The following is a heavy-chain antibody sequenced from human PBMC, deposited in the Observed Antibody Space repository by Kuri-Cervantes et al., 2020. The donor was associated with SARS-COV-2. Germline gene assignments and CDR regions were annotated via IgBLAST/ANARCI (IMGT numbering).Heavy chain of an antibody. CDR3: ARTDSPPLNWFDP. CDR2: IIPIFGTA. Sequence: SVKVSCKASGGTFSSYAISWVRQAPGQGLEWMGRIIPIFGTANYAQKFQGRVTITADESTSTAYMEPSSLRSEDTAVYYCARTDSPPLNWFDPWGQGTLVTVSS. J-gene: IGHJ5*02. CDR1: GGTFSSYA. D-gene: IGHD2-21*01. V-gene: IGHV1-69*13.